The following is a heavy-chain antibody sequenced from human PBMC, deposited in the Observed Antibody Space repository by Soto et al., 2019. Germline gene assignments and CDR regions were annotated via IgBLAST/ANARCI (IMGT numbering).Heavy chain of an antibody. CDR1: GFTFSNAW. J-gene: IGHJ4*02. CDR3: TTTYGSGWTWTDY. CDR2: IKSKTDGGTT. V-gene: IGHV3-15*01. D-gene: IGHD3-10*01. Sequence: EVQLVESGGGLVKPGGSLRLSCAASGFTFSNAWMSWVRQAPGKGLEWVGRIKSKTDGGTTDYAAPVKGRFTISRDDSKNTLYLQMNSLKTEDTTVYYCTTTYGSGWTWTDYWGQGTLVTVSS.